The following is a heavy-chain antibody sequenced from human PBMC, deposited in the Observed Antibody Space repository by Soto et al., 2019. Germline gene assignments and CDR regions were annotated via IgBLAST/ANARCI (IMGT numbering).Heavy chain of an antibody. D-gene: IGHD3-10*01. CDR1: GGSFSGYY. CDR2: INHSGST. CDR3: ARGRSRGGYYYGSGSPNWFDP. Sequence: KTSETLSLTCAVYGGSFSGYYWSWIRQPPGKGLEWIGEINHSGSTNYNPSLKSRVTISVDTSKNQFSLKLSSVTAADTAVYYCARGRSRGGYYYGSGSPNWFDPWGQGTLVTVSS. J-gene: IGHJ5*02. V-gene: IGHV4-34*01.